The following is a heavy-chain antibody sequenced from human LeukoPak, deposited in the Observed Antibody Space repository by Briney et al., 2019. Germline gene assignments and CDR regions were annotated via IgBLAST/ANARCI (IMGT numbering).Heavy chain of an antibody. J-gene: IGHJ5*02. CDR3: ARRNLGIVVVPAATERVHNRFDP. D-gene: IGHD2-2*01. V-gene: IGHV4-34*01. CDR2: INHSGST. CDR1: GGSFSGYY. Sequence: KTSETLSLTCAVYGGSFSGYYWSWIRQPPGKGLEWIGEINHSGSTNYNPSLKSRVTISVDTSKNQFSLKLSSVTAADTAVYYCARRNLGIVVVPAATERVHNRFDPWGQGTLVTVSS.